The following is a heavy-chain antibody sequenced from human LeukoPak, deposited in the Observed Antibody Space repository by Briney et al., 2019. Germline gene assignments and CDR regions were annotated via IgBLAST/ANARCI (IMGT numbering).Heavy chain of an antibody. V-gene: IGHV3-21*01. Sequence: GGSLRLSCAASGCTFSSYSMSSVRQAPGKGLEWVSSISSSGSYTYYADSVKGRFTISRDNAKNSRYLQMNSLRAEDTAVYYCARDYPDDCSSKSCPSPFDYWGQGTLVTVSS. CDR3: ARDYPDDCSSKSCPSPFDY. J-gene: IGHJ4*02. CDR2: ISSSGSYT. D-gene: IGHD2-2*01. CDR1: GCTFSSYS.